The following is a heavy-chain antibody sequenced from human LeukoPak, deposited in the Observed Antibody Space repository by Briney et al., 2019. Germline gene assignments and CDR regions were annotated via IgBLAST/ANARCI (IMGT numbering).Heavy chain of an antibody. CDR3: AGIPVFGVVLHQEPV. CDR2: IIPIFGTA. CDR1: GDSFSSYS. V-gene: IGHV1-69*06. D-gene: IGHD3-3*01. J-gene: IGHJ6*03. Sequence: ASVKVSCKASGDSFSSYSISWVRQAPGQGLEWMGGIIPIFGTANYAQKFQGRVTITADISTNTVYMELSSLRFDDTAVYFCAGIPVFGVVLHQEPVWGKGTTVTVSS.